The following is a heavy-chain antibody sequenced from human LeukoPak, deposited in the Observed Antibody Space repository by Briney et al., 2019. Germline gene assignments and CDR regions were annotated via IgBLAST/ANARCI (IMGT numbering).Heavy chain of an antibody. V-gene: IGHV4-59*02. Sequence: SETLSLTCTVSNGSVGSNFWTYMRQPAGKGLEWIGYIYYSGSTNYNPSLKSRVTVSVDSSKNQFSLKLISVTAADTAIYYCARWIPGPRSHFDYWGQGTLVTVSS. D-gene: IGHD2-15*01. CDR3: ARWIPGPRSHFDY. J-gene: IGHJ4*02. CDR2: IYYSGST. CDR1: NGSVGSNF.